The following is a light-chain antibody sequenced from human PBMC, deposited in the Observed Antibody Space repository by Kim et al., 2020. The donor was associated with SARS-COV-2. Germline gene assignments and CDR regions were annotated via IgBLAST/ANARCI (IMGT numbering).Light chain of an antibody. J-gene: IGLJ2*01. CDR3: QAWDSSTVV. V-gene: IGLV3-1*01. Sequence: SVSPGQTASITCSGDKLGDKYACWHQQKPGQSPVLVIYKDSERPSGIPERFSGSNSGNTATLTIGGTQAMDEADYYCQAWDSSTVVFGGGTQLTVL. CDR1: KLGDKY. CDR2: KDS.